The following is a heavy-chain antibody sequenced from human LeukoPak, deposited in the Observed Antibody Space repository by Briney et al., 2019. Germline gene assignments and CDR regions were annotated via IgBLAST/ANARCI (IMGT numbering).Heavy chain of an antibody. CDR1: GYIFNSFA. V-gene: IGHV1-18*01. Sequence: GASVKVSCKASGYIFNSFAMHWVRQAPGQGLEWMGWISAYNGNTNYAQKLQGRVTMTTDTSTSTAYMELRSLRSDDTAVYYCAVRMNYGSGSYYNVLGDDYWGQGTLVTVSS. J-gene: IGHJ4*02. D-gene: IGHD3-10*01. CDR3: AVRMNYGSGSYYNVLGDDY. CDR2: ISAYNGNT.